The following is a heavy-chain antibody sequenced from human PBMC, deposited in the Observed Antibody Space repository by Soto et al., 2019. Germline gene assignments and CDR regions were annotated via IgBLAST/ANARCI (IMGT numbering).Heavy chain of an antibody. CDR3: VRQLGRAYQN. CDR2: IFPSDSDT. J-gene: IGHJ1*01. V-gene: IGHV5-51*01. D-gene: IGHD7-27*01. CDR1: GYSFTSNW. Sequence: PGESLKISCKASGYSFTSNWIGWVRQRPGKGLEWMGNIFPSDSDTRYSPSFEGQVIISADKGITTAYLEWRSLKASDTATYYCVRQLGRAYQNWGQGALVTVSS.